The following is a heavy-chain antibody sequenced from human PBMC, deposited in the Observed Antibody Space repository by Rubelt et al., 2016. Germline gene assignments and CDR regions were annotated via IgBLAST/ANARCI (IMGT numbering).Heavy chain of an antibody. D-gene: IGHD2-21*02. CDR2: IYYSGST. CDR3: ARVAYCGGDCYPVHLDY. Sequence: GPGLVKPSETLSLTCTVSGGSISSYYWSWIRQPPGKGLEWIGYIYYSGSTNYNTSLKSRVTISVDTSKNQFSLKLSSVTAADTAVYYCARVAYCGGDCYPVHLDYWGQGTLVTVSS. CDR1: GGSISSYY. V-gene: IGHV4-59*01. J-gene: IGHJ4*02.